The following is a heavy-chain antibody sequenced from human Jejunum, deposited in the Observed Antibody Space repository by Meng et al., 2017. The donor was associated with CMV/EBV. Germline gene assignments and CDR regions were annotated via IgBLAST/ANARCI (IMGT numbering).Heavy chain of an antibody. J-gene: IGHJ6*02. Sequence: AATGFTVTSNSRTWVRQAPGKGLEWVSGIYRGGNTFYSGSVKGRFTISRDTSKNTLFLQMNSLRADDTAIYYCVTDTTSNTPMDVWGQGTTVTVSS. D-gene: IGHD4-11*01. CDR3: VTDTTSNTPMDV. CDR2: IYRGGNT. V-gene: IGHV3-53*01. CDR1: GFTVTSNS.